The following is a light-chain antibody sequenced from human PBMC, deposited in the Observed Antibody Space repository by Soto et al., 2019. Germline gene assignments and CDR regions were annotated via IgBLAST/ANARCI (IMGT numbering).Light chain of an antibody. Sequence: EIVMTQSPATLSVSPGERVTLSCRASQAVSSSLAWYQQKPGQAPRLLIYGASTRATGIPARFSGSGSGTEFTLTISSLQSEDFAVYYCQQYKHWPPWTFGQGTKVEFK. CDR1: QAVSSS. CDR3: QQYKHWPPWT. J-gene: IGKJ1*01. V-gene: IGKV3-15*01. CDR2: GAS.